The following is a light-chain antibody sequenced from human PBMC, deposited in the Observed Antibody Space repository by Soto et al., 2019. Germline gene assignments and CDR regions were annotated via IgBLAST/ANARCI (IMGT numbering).Light chain of an antibody. V-gene: IGLV1-40*01. J-gene: IGLJ2*01. CDR1: SSNIGAGYD. Sequence: QSVLTQPPSVSGAPGQRVTISCTGSSSNIGAGYDVHWYQQLPGTAPKLLIYGNSNRPSGVPDRFSGSKSGTSASLAITGLQAEDEADDYCQSYDSSLPVVFGGGTQLTVL. CDR2: GNS. CDR3: QSYDSSLPVV.